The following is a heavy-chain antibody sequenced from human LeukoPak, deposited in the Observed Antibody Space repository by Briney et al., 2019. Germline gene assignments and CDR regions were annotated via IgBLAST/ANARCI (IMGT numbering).Heavy chain of an antibody. D-gene: IGHD1-14*01. V-gene: IGHV3-30*01. Sequence: GSLRLSCAASGFTFSSYAVHWVRQAPGKGLEWVAVISYDGSNKYYADSVKGRFTISRDNSKNTLYLQMNSLRAEDTAVYYCARDLYHSNFDYWGQGTLVTVSS. CDR2: ISYDGSNK. J-gene: IGHJ4*02. CDR1: GFTFSSYA. CDR3: ARDLYHSNFDY.